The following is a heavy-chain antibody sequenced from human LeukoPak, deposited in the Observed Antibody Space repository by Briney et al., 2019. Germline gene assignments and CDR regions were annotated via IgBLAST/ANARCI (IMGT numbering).Heavy chain of an antibody. CDR2: INHSGVT. Sequence: TSETLSLTCAVYGGSFNSYCWTWIRQSPGKGLEWIGEINHSGVTNYNPSLKSRITMSVDTSKNQFALQLSSVTAADTAVYYCARLDYDFWNGYYDYWGQGTLVTVSS. D-gene: IGHD3-3*01. J-gene: IGHJ4*02. V-gene: IGHV4-34*01. CDR3: ARLDYDFWNGYYDY. CDR1: GGSFNSYC.